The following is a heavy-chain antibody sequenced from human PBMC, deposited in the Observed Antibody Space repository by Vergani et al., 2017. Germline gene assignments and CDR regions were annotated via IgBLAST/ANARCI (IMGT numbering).Heavy chain of an antibody. CDR3: ARGIVPAAP. D-gene: IGHD2-2*01. V-gene: IGHV3-33*01. J-gene: IGHJ3*01. Sequence: QVQLVESGGGVVQPGRSLRLSCAASGFTFSSYGMHWVRQAPGKGLEWVAVIWYDGSNKYYADSVKGRFTSSRDNSKNTLYLQMNSLRAEDTAVYYCARGIVPAAPWGQGTMVTVSS. CDR1: GFTFSSYG. CDR2: IWYDGSNK.